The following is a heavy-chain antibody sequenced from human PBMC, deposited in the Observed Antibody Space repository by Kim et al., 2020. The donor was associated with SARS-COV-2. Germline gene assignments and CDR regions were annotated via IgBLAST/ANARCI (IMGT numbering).Heavy chain of an antibody. Sequence: GGSLRLSCAASGFTFSSYGMHWVRQAPGKGLEWVAVISYDESNKYYADSVKGRFTISRDNSKNTLYLQMNSLRAEDTAVYYCAKDSWFDPWGQGTLVTVSS. CDR1: GFTFSSYG. CDR3: AKDSWFDP. V-gene: IGHV3-30*18. J-gene: IGHJ5*02. CDR2: ISYDESNK.